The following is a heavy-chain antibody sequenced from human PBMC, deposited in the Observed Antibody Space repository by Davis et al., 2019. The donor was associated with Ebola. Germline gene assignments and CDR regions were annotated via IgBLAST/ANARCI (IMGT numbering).Heavy chain of an antibody. J-gene: IGHJ4*02. CDR1: GYSISSGYY. D-gene: IGHD6-19*01. CDR2: IYHSGST. Sequence: MPSETLSLTCTVSGYSISSGYYWGWIRQPPGKGLEWIGSIYHSGSTYYNPSLKSRVTISVDTSKKQFSLKLSSVTAADTAVYYCAREGYSSAWPSFFDYWGQGTLVTVSS. CDR3: AREGYSSAWPSFFDY. V-gene: IGHV4-38-2*02.